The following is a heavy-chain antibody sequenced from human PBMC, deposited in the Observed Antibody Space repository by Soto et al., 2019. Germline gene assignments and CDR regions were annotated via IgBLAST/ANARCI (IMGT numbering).Heavy chain of an antibody. V-gene: IGHV4-30-2*01. CDR1: GGSISSGGYS. D-gene: IGHD3-10*01. CDR3: ARVWGGAFDI. CDR2: MYHSGST. Sequence: SETLSLTCTVSGGSISSGGYSWSWIRQPPGKGLEWIGYMYHSGSTYYNPSLKSRVTISVDTSKNQFSLKLSSVTAADTAVYYCARVWGGAFDIWGQGTMVTVSS. J-gene: IGHJ3*02.